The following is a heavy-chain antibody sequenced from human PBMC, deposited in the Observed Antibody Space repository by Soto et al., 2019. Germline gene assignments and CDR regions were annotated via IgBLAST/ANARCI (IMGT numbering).Heavy chain of an antibody. J-gene: IGHJ4*02. CDR1: GFTFSDHY. Sequence: EVQLVESGGGLVQPGGSLRLSCAASGFTFSDHYMDWVRQAPGKGLEWVGRAGNRVNGYTTAYAASVRGRFTISRDDSKNSLYLQMNSLTAEDTSVYFCARLMGTAFDLWGQGTLVTVFS. CDR2: AGNRVNGYTT. D-gene: IGHD2-8*01. CDR3: ARLMGTAFDL. V-gene: IGHV3-72*01.